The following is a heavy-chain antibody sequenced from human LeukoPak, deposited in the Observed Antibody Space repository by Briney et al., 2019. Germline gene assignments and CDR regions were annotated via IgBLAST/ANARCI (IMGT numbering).Heavy chain of an antibody. V-gene: IGHV4-59*01. Sequence: SETLSLTCTVSGGSINDYYWTWIRQAPGKGLEWIAYISNSGTTVYNPSLKSRVTMSVDTSKTEFSLKLTSVTPAATAMYYCARVVRGAVTSNCFDPWGQGTLVTVSS. CDR3: ARVVRGAVTSNCFDP. D-gene: IGHD4-17*01. CDR1: GGSINDYY. J-gene: IGHJ5*02. CDR2: ISNSGTT.